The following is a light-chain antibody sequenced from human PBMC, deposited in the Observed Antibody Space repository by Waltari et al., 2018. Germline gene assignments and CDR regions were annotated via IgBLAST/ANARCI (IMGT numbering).Light chain of an antibody. CDR2: GVS. J-gene: IGLJ1*01. CDR3: CSYAGGSAFV. V-gene: IGLV2-23*02. Sequence: QSALTQPASVSGSPGQSITISCTGTSSDVGSYNLVSWYQHGPGKGPNHTIYGVSKRPSGVSNRFSGSKSGNTASLTISGLRTEDEADYYCCSYAGGSAFVFGTGTKITVL. CDR1: SSDVGSYNL.